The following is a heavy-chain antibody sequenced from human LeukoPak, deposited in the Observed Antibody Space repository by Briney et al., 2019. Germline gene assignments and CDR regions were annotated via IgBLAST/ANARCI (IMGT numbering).Heavy chain of an antibody. D-gene: IGHD3-22*01. CDR3: ARDHRTMIEFDP. J-gene: IGHJ5*02. CDR2: IYYSGST. CDR1: GGSISSSSYY. Sequence: SETLSLTCTVSGGSISSSSYYWGWIRQPPGKGLEWIGSIYYSGSTYYNPSLKSRVTISVDTSKNQFSLKLSPVTAADTAVYYCARDHRTMIEFDPWGQGTLVTVSS. V-gene: IGHV4-39*07.